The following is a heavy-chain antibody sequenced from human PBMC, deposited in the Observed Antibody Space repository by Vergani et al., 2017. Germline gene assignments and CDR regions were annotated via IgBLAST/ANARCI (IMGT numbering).Heavy chain of an antibody. CDR1: GGTFSSYA. J-gene: IGHJ3*02. D-gene: IGHD5-18*01. CDR2: IIPIFGIA. Sequence: QVQLVQSGAEVKKPGSSVKVSCKASGGTFSSYAISWVRQAPGQGLEWMGGIIPIFGIANYAQKFQGRVTITADKSTSTAYMELSSLRSEDTAVYYCARVTSYSSMGMSAFDIWGQGTMVTVSS. V-gene: IGHV1-69*17. CDR3: ARVTSYSSMGMSAFDI.